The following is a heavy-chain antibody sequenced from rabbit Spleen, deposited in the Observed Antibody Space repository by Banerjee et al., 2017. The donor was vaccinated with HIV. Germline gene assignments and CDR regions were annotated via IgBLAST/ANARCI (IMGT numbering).Heavy chain of an antibody. CDR3: ATSYVGYGDFFNF. D-gene: IGHD2-1*01. CDR1: GFTLSSYV. Sequence: QSLQESGGGLFQPGGSLALTCKASGFTLSSYVMCWVRQAPGKGLEWIGCIRVSGDSYYASWAKGRFTISKTSSTTVTLQMTSLTASDTATYFCATSYVGYGDFFNFWGQGTLVTVS. CDR2: IRVSGDS. V-gene: IGHV1S40*01. J-gene: IGHJ4*01.